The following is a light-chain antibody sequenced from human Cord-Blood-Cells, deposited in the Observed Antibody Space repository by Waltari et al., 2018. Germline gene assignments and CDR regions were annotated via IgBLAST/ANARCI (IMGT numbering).Light chain of an antibody. J-gene: IGLJ2*01. CDR2: DVS. V-gene: IGLV2-11*01. Sequence: QSALTQPRSVSGSPGPSVTISCTGTSSDVGGYNYVSWYQQHPGKAPTLMIYDVSKRPSGVPDRFSGSKSGNTASLTISGLQAEDEADYYCCSYAGSYTVVVGGGTKLTVL. CDR3: CSYAGSYTVV. CDR1: SSDVGGYNY.